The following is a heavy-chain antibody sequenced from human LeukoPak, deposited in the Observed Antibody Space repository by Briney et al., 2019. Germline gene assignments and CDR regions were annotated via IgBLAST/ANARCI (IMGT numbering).Heavy chain of an antibody. CDR2: INSDGSST. J-gene: IGHJ3*02. CDR1: GFTFSSYW. V-gene: IGHV3-74*01. D-gene: IGHD3-22*01. CDR3: AAPKYYDSSGYYDDAFDI. Sequence: GGSLRLSCAASGFTFSSYWMHWVRQAPGKGLVWVSRINSDGSSTSYADSVKARFTISRDNAKNTLYLQMNSLRAEETAVYYCAAPKYYDSSGYYDDAFDIWGQGTMVTVSS.